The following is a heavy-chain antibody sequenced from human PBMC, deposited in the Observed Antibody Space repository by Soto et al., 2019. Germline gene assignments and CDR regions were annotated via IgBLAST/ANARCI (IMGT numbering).Heavy chain of an antibody. CDR2: ISYDGSNK. V-gene: IGHV3-30*18. CDR1: GFTFSSYG. D-gene: IGHD3-9*01. J-gene: IGHJ6*02. CDR3: AKETNDILTDCGMDV. Sequence: QVQLVESGGGVVQPGRSLRLSCAASGFTFSSYGMHWVRQAPGKGLEWVAVISYDGSNKYYADSVKGRFTISRDNSKNTLYLQMNSLRAEDTAVYYCAKETNDILTDCGMDVWGQGTTVTVSS.